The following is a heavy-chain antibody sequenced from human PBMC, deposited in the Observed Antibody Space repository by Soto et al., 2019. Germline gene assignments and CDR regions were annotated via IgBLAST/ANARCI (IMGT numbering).Heavy chain of an antibody. CDR3: ARHRHPRGTVGATSPLDP. Sequence: DVQLVESGGGLVQPGGSLRLSCAISGFSVSSNYLSWVRQAPGKGLEWVSVHYSGGSTYYADSVQGRFTISRDKSNNTLYLQMRRVRAEDTAVYFCARHRHPRGTVGATSPLDPWGQGTQVTVPS. J-gene: IGHJ5*02. V-gene: IGHV3-53*01. CDR2: HYSGGST. D-gene: IGHD1-26*01. CDR1: GFSVSSNY.